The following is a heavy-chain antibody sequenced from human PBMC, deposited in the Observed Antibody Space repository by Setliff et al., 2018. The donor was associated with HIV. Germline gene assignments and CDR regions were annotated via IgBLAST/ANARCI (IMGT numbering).Heavy chain of an antibody. J-gene: IGHJ3*01. CDR2: IYLGETT. V-gene: IGHV4-59*11. CDR3: ARDPSQYLDFLFDPQPFNV. D-gene: IGHD3-9*01. CDR1: SGYMSGHF. Sequence: SETLSLTCTVSSGYMSGHFWTWVRQTPGEGLEWIGNIYLGETTNYNPSLKSRATISSDTSKRQFSLHLTSVTAADTAIYYCARDPSQYLDFLFDPQPFNVWGHGTMVTVSS.